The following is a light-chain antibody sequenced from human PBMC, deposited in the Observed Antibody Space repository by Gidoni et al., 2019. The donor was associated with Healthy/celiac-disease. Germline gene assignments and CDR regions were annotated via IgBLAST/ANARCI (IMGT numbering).Light chain of an antibody. CDR2: GNS. J-gene: IGLJ2*01. CDR3: QSYDSSLSGHVV. CDR1: SSIIGAGYD. Sequence: QSVLTQPPSVSGAPGQRVTISCTGSSSIIGAGYDVHWYQQLPGTAPKLLIYGNSNRPSGVPDRFSGSKSGTSASLAITGLQAEDEADYYCQSYDSSLSGHVVFGGGTKLTVL. V-gene: IGLV1-40*01.